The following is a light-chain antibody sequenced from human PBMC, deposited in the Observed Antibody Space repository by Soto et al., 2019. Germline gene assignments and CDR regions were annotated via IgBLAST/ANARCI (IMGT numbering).Light chain of an antibody. CDR1: SSNIGSNY. J-gene: IGLJ2*01. CDR2: RNN. Sequence: QSVLTQPPSASGTPGQRVTISCSGSSSNIGSNYVYWYQQLPGTAPKLLIYRNNQRPSGVPDRFSGSKCGTSASLAISGLRSEDEADYYCAAWDDSLSAYVVFGGGTKLTVL. CDR3: AAWDDSLSAYVV. V-gene: IGLV1-47*01.